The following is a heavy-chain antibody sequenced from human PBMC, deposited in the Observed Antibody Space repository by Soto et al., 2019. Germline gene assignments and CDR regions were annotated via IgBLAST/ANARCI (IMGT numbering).Heavy chain of an antibody. CDR2: ISYDGSNK. D-gene: IGHD5-12*01. CDR3: ARTGLVATVSSYYYYGIDV. V-gene: IGHV3-30*03. J-gene: IGHJ6*02. Sequence: GGSLRLSCAASGFTFSSYGMHWVRQAPGKGLEWVAVISYDGSNKYYADSVKGRFTISRDNSKNTLYLQMNSLRAEDTAVYYCARTGLVATVSSYYYYGIDVWGQGTTVTVSS. CDR1: GFTFSSYG.